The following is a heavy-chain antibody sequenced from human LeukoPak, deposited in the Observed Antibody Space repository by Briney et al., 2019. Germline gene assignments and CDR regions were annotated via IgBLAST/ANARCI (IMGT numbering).Heavy chain of an antibody. J-gene: IGHJ4*02. CDR1: GFTFSTYS. V-gene: IGHV3-21*01. Sequence: GGSLRLSCAASGFTFSTYSMNWVRQAPGKGLEWVSSISSSSSYIYYGDSVKGRFTISRDSAKNSLFLQMNSLRAEDTAVYYCARDDNSGYYLGASDYWGQGTLVTVSS. CDR3: ARDDNSGYYLGASDY. D-gene: IGHD3-22*01. CDR2: ISSSSSYI.